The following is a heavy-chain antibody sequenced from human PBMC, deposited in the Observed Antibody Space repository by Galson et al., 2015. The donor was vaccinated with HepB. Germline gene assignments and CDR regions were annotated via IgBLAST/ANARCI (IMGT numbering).Heavy chain of an antibody. V-gene: IGHV1-18*01. CDR2: ISAYNYIT. CDR3: ARDGGLTTAEEEVAFDI. Sequence: SVKVSCKASGYTFTYHGISWVRQAPGQGLEWMGWISAYNYITNYARKFQGRVTMTTDTSTSTAYMELRSLRSDDTAVYYCARDGGLTTAEEEVAFDIWGQGTMVTVSS. CDR1: GYTFTYHG. D-gene: IGHD4-17*01. J-gene: IGHJ3*02.